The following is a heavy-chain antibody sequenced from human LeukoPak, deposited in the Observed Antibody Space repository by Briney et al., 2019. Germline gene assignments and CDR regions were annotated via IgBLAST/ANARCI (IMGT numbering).Heavy chain of an antibody. CDR1: GFTFSSYG. CDR3: AKSGGNSDFLWYYYYGMDV. D-gene: IGHD3-16*01. V-gene: IGHV3-30*18. CDR2: ISYDGSNK. Sequence: GGSLRLSCAASGFTFSSYGMHWVRQAPGKGLKWVAVISYDGSNKYYADSVKGRFTISRDNSKNTLYLQMNSLRAEDTAVYYCAKSGGNSDFLWYYYYGMDVWGQGTTVTVSS. J-gene: IGHJ6*02.